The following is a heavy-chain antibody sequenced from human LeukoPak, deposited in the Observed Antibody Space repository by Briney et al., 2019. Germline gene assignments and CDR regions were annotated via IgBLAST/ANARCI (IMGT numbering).Heavy chain of an antibody. Sequence: GGSLRLACTASGFMFSSYGMHWVRQAPGKGLDWMAYIQHDGSGQFYADSVKGRFTISRDNSKNTVYLQMNSLRVEDTALYYCAKFDTVMVNHDAFDIWDLGTMVTVSS. CDR2: IQHDGSGQ. CDR3: AKFDTVMVNHDAFDI. V-gene: IGHV3-30*02. CDR1: GFMFSSYG. J-gene: IGHJ3*02. D-gene: IGHD5-18*01.